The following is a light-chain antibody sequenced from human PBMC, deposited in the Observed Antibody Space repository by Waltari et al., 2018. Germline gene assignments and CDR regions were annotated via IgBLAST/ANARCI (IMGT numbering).Light chain of an antibody. CDR1: QSVNRW. CDR3: QQYEAFPVT. CDR2: KAS. Sequence: DIQMTQSPSTLSASAGDRAKLTCRASQSVNRWLAWYQQKPGKAPKLLISKASSLQNGVAPRFSGGGSGTEFTLTISNLQPDDSSTYYCQQYEAFPVTFGHGTKVEIK. V-gene: IGKV1-5*03. J-gene: IGKJ1*01.